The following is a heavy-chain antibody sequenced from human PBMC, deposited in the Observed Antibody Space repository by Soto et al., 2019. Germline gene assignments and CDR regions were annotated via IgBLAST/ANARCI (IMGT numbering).Heavy chain of an antibody. D-gene: IGHD5-12*01. CDR2: LLYRGTA. Sequence: SETRSLTCSFSDSSMIPEDCTGFRQAPGKGLEWIGHLLYRGTATYNPALKGRVTISLDTSKKQVSLKLSSVIAAYTACYYCAREKHLLLGGYDFGYWGKATLVSVS. J-gene: IGHJ4*02. V-gene: IGHV4-59*01. CDR3: AREKHLLLGGYDFGY. CDR1: DSSMIPED.